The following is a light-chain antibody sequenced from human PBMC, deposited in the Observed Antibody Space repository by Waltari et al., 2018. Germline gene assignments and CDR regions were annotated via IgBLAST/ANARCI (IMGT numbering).Light chain of an antibody. CDR2: AAS. V-gene: IGKV3-15*01. CDR1: QSINNN. Sequence: EIVMAQSPATLSVSPGERATLPCGASQSINNNLAWYQQKPGQAPRLLIYAASTRATGIPARFSGSGSGTEFTLTISSMQSEDFAVYHCQQYSKWPLTFGGGTKVEIK. CDR3: QQYSKWPLT. J-gene: IGKJ4*01.